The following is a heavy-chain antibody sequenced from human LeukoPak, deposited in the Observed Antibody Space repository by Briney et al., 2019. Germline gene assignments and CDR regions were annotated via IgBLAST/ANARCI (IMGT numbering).Heavy chain of an antibody. CDR1: GYTFTNFY. V-gene: IGHV1-46*01. Sequence: GASVTVSCKASGYTFTNFYIHWVRQAPGQGLEWMGMINPSGGSTSYAQTFQGRVTTTRDTSTSTVHMELSSLRSEDTALYYCARGYCSSTNCLPGGYWGQGTLVTVSS. CDR3: ARGYCSSTNCLPGGY. CDR2: INPSGGST. J-gene: IGHJ4*02. D-gene: IGHD2-2*01.